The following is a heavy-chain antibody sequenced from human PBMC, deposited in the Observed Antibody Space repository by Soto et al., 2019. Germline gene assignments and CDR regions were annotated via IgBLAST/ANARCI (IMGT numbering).Heavy chain of an antibody. CDR3: AKDGQYRTDGFDV. J-gene: IGHJ3*01. CDR2: IIPIFGTA. V-gene: IGHV1-69*13. CDR1: GGTFSSYA. Sequence: SVKVSCKASGGTFSSYAISWVRQAPGQGLEWMGGIIPIFGTANYAQKFQGRVTITADESTSTTYMELSSLKVEDTALYYCAKDGQYRTDGFDVWGQGTMVTVSS. D-gene: IGHD6-6*01.